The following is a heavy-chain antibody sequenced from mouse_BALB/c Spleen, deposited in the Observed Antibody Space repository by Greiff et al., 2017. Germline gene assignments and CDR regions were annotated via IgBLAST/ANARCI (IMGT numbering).Heavy chain of an antibody. CDR2: IDPANGNT. V-gene: IGHV14-3*02. CDR3: ASRDYRYDGASWFAY. CDR1: GFNIKDTY. J-gene: IGHJ3*01. Sequence: VQLQQSGAELVKPGASVKLSCTASGFNIKDTYMHWVKQRPEQGLEWIGRIDPANGNTKYDPKFQGKATITADTSSNTAYLQLSSLTSEDSAVYYCASRDYRYDGASWFAYWGQGTLVTVSA. D-gene: IGHD2-14*01.